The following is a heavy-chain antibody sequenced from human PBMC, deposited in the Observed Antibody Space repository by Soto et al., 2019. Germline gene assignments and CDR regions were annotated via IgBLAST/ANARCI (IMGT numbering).Heavy chain of an antibody. CDR3: AKATATVGGAFDI. D-gene: IGHD1-1*01. J-gene: IGHJ3*02. CDR2: ILVGGST. CDR1: GFTCSGSE. V-gene: IGHV3-23*01. Sequence: PGRSLRLSCAASGFTCSGSERRWTRQAPGKGLEWVSTILVGGSTYYPDSVKGRFTITRDNSKNTVFLQMNSLTAGDTTVYYCAKATATVGGAFDICGKGTMVTVSS.